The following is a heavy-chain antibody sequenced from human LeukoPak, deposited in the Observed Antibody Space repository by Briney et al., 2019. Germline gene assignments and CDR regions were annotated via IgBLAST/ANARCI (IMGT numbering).Heavy chain of an antibody. D-gene: IGHD7-27*01. J-gene: IGHJ6*03. V-gene: IGHV3-30*02. CDR3: AKDFSNRGSIYYYMDV. Sequence: GGSLRLSCAASGFTFSSYGMHWVRQAPGKGLEWVAFIRYDGSNKYYADSVKGRFTISRDNSKNTLYLQMNSLRAEDTAVYYCAKDFSNRGSIYYYMDVWGKGTTVTISS. CDR2: IRYDGSNK. CDR1: GFTFSSYG.